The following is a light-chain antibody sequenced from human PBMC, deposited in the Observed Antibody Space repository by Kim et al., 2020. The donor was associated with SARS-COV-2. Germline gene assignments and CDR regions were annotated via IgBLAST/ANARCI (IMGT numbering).Light chain of an antibody. J-gene: IGKJ1*01. V-gene: IGKV1-5*03. Sequence: DIQMNQSHSTLSASVGDRVNITCRASQSISSWLAWYQQKPGKAPKLLIYKASSLESGVPSRFSGSGYGTEFTLTISSLPPDDFATYYFQQYNSYSTFGQGTKVDIK. CDR2: KAS. CDR1: QSISSW. CDR3: QQYNSYST.